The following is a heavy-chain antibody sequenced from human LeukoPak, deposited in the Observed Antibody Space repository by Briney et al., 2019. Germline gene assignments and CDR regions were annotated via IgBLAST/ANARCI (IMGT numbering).Heavy chain of an antibody. D-gene: IGHD3-10*01. CDR1: GGSISSSSYY. CDR2: IYYSGST. J-gene: IGHJ4*02. V-gene: IGHV4-39*02. Sequence: KPSETLSLTCTVSGGSISSSSYYWGWIRQPPGKGLEWIGSIYYSGSTYYNPSLKSRVTISVDTSKNQFSLKLSSVTAADAAVYYCAREENYYGSGSYYIGGQGTLVTVSS. CDR3: AREENYYGSGSYYI.